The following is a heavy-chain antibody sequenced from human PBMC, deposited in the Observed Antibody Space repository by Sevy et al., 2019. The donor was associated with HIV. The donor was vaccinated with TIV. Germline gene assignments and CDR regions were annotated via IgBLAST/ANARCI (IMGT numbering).Heavy chain of an antibody. CDR2: ITDSGINK. J-gene: IGHJ4*02. Sequence: GGSLRLSCAASGFIFSDYAMSWVRQAPGKGLEWVSGITDSGINKYHADSVKGRFTISRDNSKNTLYLQMNNVRAEDTALYYCAKAPLRTCRGVTCYPFDLWGQGSLVTVSS. CDR3: AKAPLRTCRGVTCYPFDL. D-gene: IGHD2-15*01. CDR1: GFIFSDYA. V-gene: IGHV3-23*01.